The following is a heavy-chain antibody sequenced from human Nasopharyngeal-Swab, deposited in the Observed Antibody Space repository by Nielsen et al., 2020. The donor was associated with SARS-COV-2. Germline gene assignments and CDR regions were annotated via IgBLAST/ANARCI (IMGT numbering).Heavy chain of an antibody. CDR2: INHSGST. CDR1: GGSFRGYY. V-gene: IGHV4-34*01. J-gene: IGHJ6*02. Sequence: GPLRLSWAVFGGSFRGYYWSWIRQLPGKGLEGIGEINHSGSTNYNPSLKSRVTISVDTSKNQFSLKLSSVTAADTAVYYCARNRVSSTSEAPNYYYYYGMDVWGQGTTVTVSS. CDR3: ARNRVSSTSEAPNYYYYYGMDV. D-gene: IGHD2-2*01.